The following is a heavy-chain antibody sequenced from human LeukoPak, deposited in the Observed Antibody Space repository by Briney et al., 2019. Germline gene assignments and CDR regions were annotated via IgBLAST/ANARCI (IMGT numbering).Heavy chain of an antibody. Sequence: SETLSLTCTVSGGSISSYYWSWIRQPPGKGLEWIWEINHSGSTNYNPSLKSRVTISVDTSKNQFSPKLSSVTAADTAVYYCARGRNYYYYYYMDVWGKGTTVTVSS. V-gene: IGHV4-34*01. CDR1: GGSISSYY. J-gene: IGHJ6*03. CDR3: ARGRNYYYYYYMDV. CDR2: INHSGST.